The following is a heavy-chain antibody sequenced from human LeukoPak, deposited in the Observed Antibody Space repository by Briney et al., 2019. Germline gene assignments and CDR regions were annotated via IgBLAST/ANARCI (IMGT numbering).Heavy chain of an antibody. CDR3: ARGDFCSKSNCYLRPMDV. Sequence: SETLSLTCTVSGGSISDYYCNWIRQPPETGLEWISYIYYSGSTTYNPSLKSRVTMPVDTAQNQFSLKLRSVTAADTAVYFCARGDFCSKSNCYLRPMDVWGKGTTVTVSS. CDR1: GGSISDYY. V-gene: IGHV4-59*01. CDR2: IYYSGST. D-gene: IGHD3-3*01. J-gene: IGHJ6*03.